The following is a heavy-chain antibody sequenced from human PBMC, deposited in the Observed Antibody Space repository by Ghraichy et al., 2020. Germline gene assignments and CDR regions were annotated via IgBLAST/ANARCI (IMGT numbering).Heavy chain of an antibody. CDR1: GFTFSSYS. CDR2: ISSSSSYI. J-gene: IGHJ2*01. V-gene: IGHV3-21*01. Sequence: GGSLRLSCAASGFTFSSYSMNWVRQAPGKGLEWVSSISSSSSYIYYADSVKGRFTISRDNAKNSLYFQMNSLRAEDTAVYYCARDPSHPIIYSSHAKWYLDLWGRGTLVTVSS. CDR3: ARDPSHPIIYSSHAKWYLDL. D-gene: IGHD6-19*01.